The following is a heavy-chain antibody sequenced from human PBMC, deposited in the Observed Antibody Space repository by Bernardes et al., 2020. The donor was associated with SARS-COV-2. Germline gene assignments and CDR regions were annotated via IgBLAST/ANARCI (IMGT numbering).Heavy chain of an antibody. CDR2: ISSTSSYI. CDR1: RFTFSSYS. CDR3: ARGAHHSYDSSGFMYYFDY. D-gene: IGHD3-22*01. V-gene: IGHV3-21*01. J-gene: IGHJ4*02. Sequence: RGSLRLSCAASRFTFSSYSMNWVRQAPGKGLEWVSSISSTSSYIHYADSVKGRFTIARDNAKNSLYLQMNNLRAEDTAVYYCARGAHHSYDSSGFMYYFDYWGQGTLVTVSS.